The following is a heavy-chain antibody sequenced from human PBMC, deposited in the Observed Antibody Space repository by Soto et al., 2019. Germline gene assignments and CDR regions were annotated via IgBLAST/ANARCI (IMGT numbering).Heavy chain of an antibody. J-gene: IGHJ3*02. D-gene: IGHD1-26*01. Sequence: QVQLQESGPGLVKPSQTLSLTCTVSGGSISSGGYYWSWIRQHPGKGLEWIGYIYYSGSTYYNPSLKSRVTISVDTSKNQSALKLSSVTAADTAVYYCARDRRSGSYWGAFDIWGQGTMVTVSS. V-gene: IGHV4-31*03. CDR2: IYYSGST. CDR3: ARDRRSGSYWGAFDI. CDR1: GGSISSGGYY.